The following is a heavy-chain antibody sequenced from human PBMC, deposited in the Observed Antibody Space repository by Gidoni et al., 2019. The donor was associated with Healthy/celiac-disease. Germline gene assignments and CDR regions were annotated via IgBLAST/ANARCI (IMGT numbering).Heavy chain of an antibody. D-gene: IGHD5-18*01. Sequence: QVQLQQWCAGLLKPSETLSLTCAVYGGSFSGYYWSWIRQPPGKVLEWIGEINHSGSTNYYPSLKSRVTISVDTSKNQFSLKLSSVTAADTAVYYCARGSGYSYGYYFDYWGQGTLVTVSS. CDR2: INHSGST. CDR1: GGSFSGYY. CDR3: ARGSGYSYGYYFDY. J-gene: IGHJ4*02. V-gene: IGHV4-34*01.